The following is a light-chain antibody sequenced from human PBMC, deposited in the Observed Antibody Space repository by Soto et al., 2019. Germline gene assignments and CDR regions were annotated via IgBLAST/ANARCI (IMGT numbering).Light chain of an antibody. CDR1: QSVLYSSNNKNY. J-gene: IGKJ1*01. CDR3: QQYYSTPWT. V-gene: IGKV4-1*01. Sequence: DIVMTQSPDSLAMSLGERATINCKSSQSVLYSSNNKNYLAWYQQKPGQPPKLLIYWASTRESGVPDRFSGSGSGTDFTLTISSLQAEYVAVYYCQQYYSTPWTFGQGTKVEIK. CDR2: WAS.